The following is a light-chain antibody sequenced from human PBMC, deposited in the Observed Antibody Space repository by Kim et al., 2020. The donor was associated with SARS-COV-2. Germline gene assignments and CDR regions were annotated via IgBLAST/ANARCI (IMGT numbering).Light chain of an antibody. CDR3: QQRSNWPPG. CDR2: DAS. J-gene: IGKJ2*01. V-gene: IGKV3-11*01. CDR1: QSVSSY. Sequence: EIVLTQSPATLSLSPGERATLSCRASQSVSSYLAWYQQKPGQAPRLLIYDASNRATGIPARFSGRGSGTDFTLTISSLEPEDFAVYYCQQRSNWPPGFGQGTKLEI.